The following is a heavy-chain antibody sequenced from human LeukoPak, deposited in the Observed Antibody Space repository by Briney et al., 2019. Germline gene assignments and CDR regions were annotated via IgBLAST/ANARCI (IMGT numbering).Heavy chain of an antibody. CDR3: ARDLDIVATIRFDY. CDR1: GYTFTNYG. D-gene: IGHD5-12*01. CDR2: ISAYNSDT. V-gene: IGHV1-18*01. Sequence: ASVKVSCKASGYTFTNYGISWVRQAPGQGLEWMGWISAYNSDTNYAQNLQGRVTMSTDTSTSTAYMELRSLRSDDTAVYYCARDLDIVATIRFDYWGQGTLVTVS. J-gene: IGHJ4*02.